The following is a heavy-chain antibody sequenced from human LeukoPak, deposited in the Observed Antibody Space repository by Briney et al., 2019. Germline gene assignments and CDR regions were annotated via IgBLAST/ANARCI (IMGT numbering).Heavy chain of an antibody. CDR2: INPSTGGT. D-gene: IGHD6-19*01. Sequence: ASVKVSCKASGYTFTSYVINWVRQATGQGLEYMGWINPSTGGTNYAQRFQGRVTMTRDTSISTAYMELSRLRSDDTAVYYCAKVLAGAVAFDYWGQGSLVTVSS. V-gene: IGHV1-2*02. CDR1: GYTFTSYV. CDR3: AKVLAGAVAFDY. J-gene: IGHJ4*02.